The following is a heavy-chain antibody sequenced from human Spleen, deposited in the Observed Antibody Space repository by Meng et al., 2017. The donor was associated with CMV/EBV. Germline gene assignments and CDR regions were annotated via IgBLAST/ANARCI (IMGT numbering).Heavy chain of an antibody. CDR2: IRYDGSNK. J-gene: IGHJ6*02. Sequence: GESLKISCTASGFMFSMYSMVWVRQAPGKGLEWVAFIRYDGSNKYYADSVKGRITISRDNSKNTLYLQMNSLRAEDTAVYYCAKDFWRSITIFGVVSPYYYGMDVWGQGTTVTVSS. D-gene: IGHD3-3*01. V-gene: IGHV3-30*02. CDR1: GFMFSMYS. CDR3: AKDFWRSITIFGVVSPYYYGMDV.